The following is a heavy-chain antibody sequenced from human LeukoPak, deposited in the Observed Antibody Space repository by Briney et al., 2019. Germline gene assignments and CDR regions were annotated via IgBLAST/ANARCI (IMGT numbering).Heavy chain of an antibody. D-gene: IGHD1-26*01. Sequence: GGSLRLSCAASGFTFSSYAMNWVRQAPGKGLEWVSGISGSGTSTYYADSVKGRFTISRDNSKNTLYLQMNSLRAEDTAIYYCAKDHGGSYEPDYWGQGTLVTVSS. CDR1: GFTFSSYA. J-gene: IGHJ4*02. V-gene: IGHV3-23*01. CDR2: ISGSGTST. CDR3: AKDHGGSYEPDY.